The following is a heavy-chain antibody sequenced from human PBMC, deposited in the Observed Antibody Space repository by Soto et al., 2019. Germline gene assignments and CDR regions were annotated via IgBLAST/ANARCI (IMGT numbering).Heavy chain of an antibody. D-gene: IGHD6-13*01. J-gene: IGHJ6*03. CDR2: TYYSGST. V-gene: IGHV4-39*01. Sequence: PSETLSLTCTVSGGSISSSSYYWGWIRQPPGKGLEWIGSTYYSGSTYYNPSLKSRVTISVDTSKNQFSLKLSSVTAADTAVYYCARREQQLVPREYYYMDVWGKGTTVTVSS. CDR1: GGSISSSSYY. CDR3: ARREQQLVPREYYYMDV.